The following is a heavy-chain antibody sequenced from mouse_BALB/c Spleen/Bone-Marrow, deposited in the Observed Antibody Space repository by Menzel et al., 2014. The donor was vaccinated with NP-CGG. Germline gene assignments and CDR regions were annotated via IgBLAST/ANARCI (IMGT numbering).Heavy chain of an antibody. D-gene: IGHD1-1*01. J-gene: IGHJ2*01. CDR3: ARPDYYGYLNY. V-gene: IGHV4-1*02. CDR1: GFDFSIYW. CDR2: VNPDSRKI. Sequence: EVQRVESGGGLVQPGGSLKLSCAASGFDFSIYWMSWVRQAPGKGLEWIGEVNPDSRKINYTPSLKDKFIISRDNAKNTLYLRLNKVRSEDTALYYCARPDYYGYLNYWGQGTTLTVSS.